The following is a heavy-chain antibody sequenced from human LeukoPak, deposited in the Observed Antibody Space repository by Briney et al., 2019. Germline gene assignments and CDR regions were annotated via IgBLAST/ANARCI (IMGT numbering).Heavy chain of an antibody. V-gene: IGHV3-23*01. CDR2: ISGSGGST. D-gene: IGHD1-26*01. J-gene: IGHJ4*02. Sequence: GGSLRLSCAASGFTFSDYYMSWIRQAPGKGLEWVSAISGSGGSTYYADSVKGRFTISRDNSKNTLYLQMNSLRAEDTAVYYCAKDDSISGSKWYYWGQGTLVTVSS. CDR3: AKDDSISGSKWYY. CDR1: GFTFSDYY.